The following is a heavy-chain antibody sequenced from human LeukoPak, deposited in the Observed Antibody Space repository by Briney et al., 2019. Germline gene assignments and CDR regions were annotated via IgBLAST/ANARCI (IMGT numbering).Heavy chain of an antibody. CDR2: MNPNSGNT. V-gene: IGHV1-8*01. CDR3: ARKPDSYGYDY. J-gene: IGHJ4*02. CDR1: GYTFTSYD. Sequence: ASVKLSCKASGYTFTSYDINWVRQATGQGLEWMGWMNPNSGNTGYAQKFQGRVTMTRNTSISTPYMELSSLRSEDTAVYYCARKPDSYGYDYWGQGTLVTVSS. D-gene: IGHD5-18*01.